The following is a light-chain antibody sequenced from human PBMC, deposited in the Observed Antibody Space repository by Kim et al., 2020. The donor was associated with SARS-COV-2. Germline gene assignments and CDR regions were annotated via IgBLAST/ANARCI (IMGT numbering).Light chain of an antibody. J-gene: IGKJ2*01. CDR3: QHYNSWPPET. CDR1: QSVGSN. CDR2: GVS. Sequence: EIVMTQSPATLSVSPGDGATLSCWASQSVGSNLAWYQQKPGQAPRLLISGVSIRATGIPARFSGSGSGTEFTLTISRLQSEEVAVYYCQHYNSWPPETFGQGTKLEI. V-gene: IGKV3-15*01.